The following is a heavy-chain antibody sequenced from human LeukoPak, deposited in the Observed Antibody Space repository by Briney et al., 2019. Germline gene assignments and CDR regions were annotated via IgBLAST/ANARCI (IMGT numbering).Heavy chain of an antibody. V-gene: IGHV1-2*02. CDR2: INPNSGGT. CDR1: GYTFTSYD. D-gene: IGHD3-10*01. Sequence: ASVKVSCKASGYTFTSYDINWVRQATGQGHEWMGWINPNSGGTNYAQKFQGRVTMTSDTSISTAYMELSRQRSDDTAVYYCARPRPGMVDFDIWGQGTMVIVSS. CDR3: ARPRPGMVDFDI. J-gene: IGHJ3*02.